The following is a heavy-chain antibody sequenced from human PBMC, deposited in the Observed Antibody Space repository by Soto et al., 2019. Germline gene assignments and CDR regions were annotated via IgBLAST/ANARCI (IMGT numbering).Heavy chain of an antibody. CDR3: TTNDYGSASYFRY. J-gene: IGHJ4*02. V-gene: IGHV3-15*01. Sequence: GGSLRLSCAASGFTFSNAWMSWVRQAPGKGLEWVGRIKSKTNGGTTDYAAPVKGRFTVSRDDSKNTLYLQMDSLETEDTAVYYCTTNDYGSASYFRYWGQGTLVTVSS. D-gene: IGHD3-10*01. CDR1: GFTFSNAW. CDR2: IKSKTNGGTT.